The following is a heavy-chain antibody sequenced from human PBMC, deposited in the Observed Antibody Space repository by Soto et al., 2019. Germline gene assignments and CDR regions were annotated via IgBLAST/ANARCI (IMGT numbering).Heavy chain of an antibody. CDR3: ARVLVAAAIDYYYYGMDV. J-gene: IGHJ6*02. V-gene: IGHV4-59*01. CDR1: GGSISSYY. CDR2: IYYSGST. Sequence: PSETLSLTCTVSGGSISSYYWSWIRQPPGKGLEWIGYIYYSGSTNYNPSLKSRVTISVDTSKNQFSLKLSSVTAADTAVYYCARVLVAAAIDYYYYGMDVWGQGTTVTVSS. D-gene: IGHD2-2*01.